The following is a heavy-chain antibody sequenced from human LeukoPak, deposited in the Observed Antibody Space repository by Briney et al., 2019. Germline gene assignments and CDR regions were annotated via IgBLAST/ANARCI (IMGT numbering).Heavy chain of an antibody. Sequence: SETLSPTCTVSGGSISSYYWSWIRQPPGKGLEWIGYIYYSGSTNYNPSLKSRVTISVDTSKNQFSLKLSSVTAADTAVYYCATYSGSYEMGSYYFDYWGQGTLVTVSS. V-gene: IGHV4-59*01. J-gene: IGHJ4*02. D-gene: IGHD1-26*01. CDR3: ATYSGSYEMGSYYFDY. CDR2: IYYSGST. CDR1: GGSISSYY.